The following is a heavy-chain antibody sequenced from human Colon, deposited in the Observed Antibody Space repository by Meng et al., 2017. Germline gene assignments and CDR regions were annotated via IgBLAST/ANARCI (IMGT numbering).Heavy chain of an antibody. CDR3: ARTEFLLLGTDY. V-gene: IGHV4-39*01. D-gene: IGHD3-10*01. J-gene: IGHJ4*02. CDR1: GDFISSSDSY. Sequence: QPQLQESGPGLVKPSETLSLTCSVSGDFISSSDSYWGWIRQSPGKGLEWIGSIGHSGFTYYTPSLESRVTVSVDTSRSQFSLELTSVTAADTAVYYCARTEFLLLGTDYWGQGTLVTVSS. CDR2: IGHSGFT.